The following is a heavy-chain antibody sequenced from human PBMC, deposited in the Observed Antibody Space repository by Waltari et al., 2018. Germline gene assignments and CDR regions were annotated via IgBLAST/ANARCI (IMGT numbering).Heavy chain of an antibody. CDR3: ARVGNYDILNDAFDI. CDR2: IIPIFGTA. J-gene: IGHJ3*02. Sequence: QVQLVQSAAEVKKPGSSVTVSCKASGGTFSSYAISWVRQAPGQGLEWMGGIIPIFGTANYAQKFQGRVTITTDESTSTAYMELSSLRSEDTAVYYCARVGNYDILNDAFDIWGQGTMVTVSS. D-gene: IGHD3-9*01. V-gene: IGHV1-69*05. CDR1: GGTFSSYA.